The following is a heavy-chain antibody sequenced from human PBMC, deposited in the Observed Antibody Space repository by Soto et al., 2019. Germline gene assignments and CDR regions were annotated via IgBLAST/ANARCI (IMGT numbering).Heavy chain of an antibody. J-gene: IGHJ5*02. Sequence: ASETLSLTCAVSGGSIISGGYSWSLIRQPPGKGLEWIGYIYHSGSTYYNPSLKSRVTISVDRSKNQFSLNLRSVTAADTAVYYCARDRSYYDSSAYRRFDPWGQGTLVTVSS. CDR3: ARDRSYYDSSAYRRFDP. CDR2: IYHSGST. D-gene: IGHD3-22*01. CDR1: GGSIISGGYS. V-gene: IGHV4-30-2*01.